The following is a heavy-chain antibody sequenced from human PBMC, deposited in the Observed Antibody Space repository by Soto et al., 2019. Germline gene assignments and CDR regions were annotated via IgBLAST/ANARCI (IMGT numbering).Heavy chain of an antibody. D-gene: IGHD5-18*01. CDR2: IYYSGST. V-gene: IGHV4-59*08. J-gene: IGHJ6*03. Sequence: SETLSLTCTVSGGSISGYYWSWIRQPPGKGLEWIGLIYYSGSTNYNPSLETRVTMSVDTSKNQFALKLSSVTAADAAVYYCARRGGGNIAMATGDYYYMDVWGRGITVTVSS. CDR3: ARRGGGNIAMATGDYYYMDV. CDR1: GGSISGYY.